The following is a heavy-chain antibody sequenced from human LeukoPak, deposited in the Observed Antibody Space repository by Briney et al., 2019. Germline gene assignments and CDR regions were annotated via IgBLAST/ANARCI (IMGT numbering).Heavy chain of an antibody. Sequence: ASVKVSCKASGGTFSSYAISWVRQAPGQGLEWMGGIIPIFGTANYAQKFQGRVTITADKSTSTAYMELSSLRSEDTAMYYCARDSREDSGYDHFDYWGQGTLVTVSS. V-gene: IGHV1-69*06. CDR2: IIPIFGTA. J-gene: IGHJ4*02. CDR3: ARDSREDSGYDHFDY. CDR1: GGTFSSYA. D-gene: IGHD5-12*01.